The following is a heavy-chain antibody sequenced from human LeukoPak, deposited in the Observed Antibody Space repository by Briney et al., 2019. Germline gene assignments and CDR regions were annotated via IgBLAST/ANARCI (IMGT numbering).Heavy chain of an antibody. V-gene: IGHV4-59*01. CDR3: ARGGAFPFDY. J-gene: IGHJ4*02. CDR2: IHYSGST. CDR1: GGSISSYY. Sequence: SETLSLTCTVSGGSISSYYWSWIRQPPGKGLGWIGYIHYSGSTNYNPSLKSRVTISVDTSKNQFSLKLSSVTAADTAVYYCARGGAFPFDYWGQGTLVTVSS.